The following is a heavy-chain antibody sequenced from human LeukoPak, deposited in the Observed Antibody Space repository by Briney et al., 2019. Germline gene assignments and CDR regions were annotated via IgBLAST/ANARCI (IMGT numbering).Heavy chain of an antibody. Sequence: ASVKVSCKASGYTFTSYYMHWMRQAPGQGLEWMGIINPSGGSTSYAQKFQGRVTMTRDTSTSTVYMELSSLRSEDTAVYYCARGSFFGESRPPIDYWGQGTLVTVSS. CDR2: INPSGGST. D-gene: IGHD3-10*01. V-gene: IGHV1-46*01. CDR3: ARGSFFGESRPPIDY. J-gene: IGHJ4*02. CDR1: GYTFTSYY.